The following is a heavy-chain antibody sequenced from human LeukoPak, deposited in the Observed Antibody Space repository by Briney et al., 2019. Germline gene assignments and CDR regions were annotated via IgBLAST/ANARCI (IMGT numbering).Heavy chain of an antibody. Sequence: GESLKISCKGSGYSFTNYWIGWVRQMPGKGLEWMGIIYPGDSDTRYSPSFQGQVTFSADKSIRTAYLQWSSLKASDTAMYYCARARVPATYYYGMDVWGQGTTVTVSS. CDR3: ARARVPATYYYGMDV. CDR2: IYPGDSDT. V-gene: IGHV5-51*01. D-gene: IGHD2-2*01. J-gene: IGHJ6*02. CDR1: GYSFTNYW.